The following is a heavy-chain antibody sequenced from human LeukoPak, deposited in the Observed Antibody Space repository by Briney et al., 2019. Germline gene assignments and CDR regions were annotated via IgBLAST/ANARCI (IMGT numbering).Heavy chain of an antibody. J-gene: IGHJ5*02. CDR3: ARIGYCSGGSCYSGGNWFDP. Sequence: ASVKASCKASGYTFTSYYMHWVRQAPGQGLEWMGIINPSGGSTSYAQKFQGRVTMTRDMSTSTVYMELSSLRSEDTAVYYCARIGYCSGGSCYSGGNWFDPWGQGTLVTVSS. CDR2: INPSGGST. V-gene: IGHV1-46*01. CDR1: GYTFTSYY. D-gene: IGHD2-15*01.